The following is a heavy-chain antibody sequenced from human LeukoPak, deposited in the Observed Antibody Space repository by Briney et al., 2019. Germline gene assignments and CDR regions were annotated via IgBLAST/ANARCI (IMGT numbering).Heavy chain of an antibody. CDR1: GFTFSSYA. D-gene: IGHD3-22*01. Sequence: QTGGSLRLSCAASGFTFSSYAMSWVRQAPGKGLEWVSAISGSGGSTYYADSVKGRFTISRDNSKNTLYLQMNSLRAEDTAVYYCANDHSYYYDSSGYFDYWGQGTLVTVSS. V-gene: IGHV3-23*01. CDR2: ISGSGGST. CDR3: ANDHSYYYDSSGYFDY. J-gene: IGHJ4*02.